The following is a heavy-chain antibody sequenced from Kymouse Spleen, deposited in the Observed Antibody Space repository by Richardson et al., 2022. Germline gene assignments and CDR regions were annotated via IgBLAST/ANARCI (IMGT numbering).Heavy chain of an antibody. CDR2: IYYSGST. CDR3: ARVYSSLGVFDY. J-gene: IGHJ4*02. V-gene: IGHV4-59*01. CDR1: GGSISSYY. Sequence: QVQLQESGPGLVKPSETLSLTCTVSGGSISSYYWSWIRQPPGKGLEWIGYIYYSGSTNYNPSLKSRVTISVDTSKNQFSLKLSSVTAADTAVYYCARVYSSLGVFDYWGQGTLVTVSS. D-gene: IGHD6-6*01.